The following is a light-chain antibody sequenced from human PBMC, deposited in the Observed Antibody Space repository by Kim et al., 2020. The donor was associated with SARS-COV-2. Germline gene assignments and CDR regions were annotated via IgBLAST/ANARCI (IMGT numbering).Light chain of an antibody. V-gene: IGKV3-15*01. J-gene: IGKJ5*01. CDR3: QQYNKLIT. CDR1: QSVGSD. CDR2: GAS. Sequence: EVVMTQSPAALSVSPGERATLSCRASQSVGSDLAWYQKKPGQAHRLLIYGASTRATGIPARFSGSGSGTEFTLTISSLQSEDFAVYYCQQYNKLITFGQVTRLEIK.